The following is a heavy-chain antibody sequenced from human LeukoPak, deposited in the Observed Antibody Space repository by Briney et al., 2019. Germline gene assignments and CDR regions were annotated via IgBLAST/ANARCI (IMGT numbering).Heavy chain of an antibody. CDR3: AGAPGLSGLHLGELPTSYYMDV. J-gene: IGHJ6*03. V-gene: IGHV4-34*01. CDR2: INHSGST. Sequence: PSETLSLTCAVYGGSFSGYYWSWIRQPPGKGLEWIGEINHSGSTNYNPSLKSRVTISVDTSKNQFSLKLSSVTAADTAVYYCAGAPGLSGLHLGELPTSYYMDVWGKGTTVTVSS. D-gene: IGHD3-16*01. CDR1: GGSFSGYY.